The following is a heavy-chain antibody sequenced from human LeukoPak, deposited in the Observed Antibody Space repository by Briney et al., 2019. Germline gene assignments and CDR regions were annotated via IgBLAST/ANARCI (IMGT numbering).Heavy chain of an antibody. CDR1: GFTFDDYA. D-gene: IGHD3-22*01. Sequence: GGSLRLSCAASGFTFDDYAMHWVRQALGKGLEWVSLISGDGGSTYYADSVKGRFTISRDNSKNSLYLQMNSLRTEDTALYYCAKVLGYYDSSGYYQEGGFDYWGQGTLVTVSS. CDR3: AKVLGYYDSSGYYQEGGFDY. V-gene: IGHV3-43*02. J-gene: IGHJ4*02. CDR2: ISGDGGST.